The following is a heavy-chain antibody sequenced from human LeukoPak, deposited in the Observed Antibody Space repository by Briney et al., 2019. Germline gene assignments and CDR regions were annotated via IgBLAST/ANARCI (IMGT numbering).Heavy chain of an antibody. CDR2: INHSGST. Sequence: SETLSLTCAVYGGSFSGYYWSWIRQPPGKGLEWIGEINHSGSTDYNPSLKSRVTISVDTSKNQFSLKLSSVTAADTAVYYCARGLSAIVYWGQGTLVTVSS. V-gene: IGHV4-34*01. CDR1: GGSFSGYY. CDR3: ARGLSAIVY. J-gene: IGHJ4*02. D-gene: IGHD2-15*01.